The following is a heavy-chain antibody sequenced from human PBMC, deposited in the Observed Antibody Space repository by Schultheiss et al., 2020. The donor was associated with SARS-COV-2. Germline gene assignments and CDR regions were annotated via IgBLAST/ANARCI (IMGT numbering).Heavy chain of an antibody. CDR2: IYYSGSI. D-gene: IGHD3-10*01. J-gene: IGHJ5*02. CDR3: ARHSPYGSGRGVWFDP. Sequence: SETLSLTCTVSGGSIGSSSLYWGWVRQAPGKGLEWLTSIYYSGSIYYNPSLKSRVTISVDTSENQFSLRLNSVTAADTAVYYCARHSPYGSGRGVWFDPWGQGTLVTVSS. CDR1: GGSIGSSSLY. V-gene: IGHV4-39*01.